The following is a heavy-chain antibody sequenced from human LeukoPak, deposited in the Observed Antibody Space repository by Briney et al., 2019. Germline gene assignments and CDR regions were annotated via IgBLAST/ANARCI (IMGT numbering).Heavy chain of an antibody. CDR2: ISGSGGST. Sequence: PGGSLRLSCAASRFTFSSYAMSWVRQAPGKGLEWVSAISGSGGSTYYADSVKGRFTISRDNSKNTLYLQMNSLRAEDTAVYYCAKAMGDYDSSGYYPDNWFDPWGQGTLVTVSS. CDR3: AKAMGDYDSSGYYPDNWFDP. D-gene: IGHD3-22*01. J-gene: IGHJ5*02. V-gene: IGHV3-23*01. CDR1: RFTFSSYA.